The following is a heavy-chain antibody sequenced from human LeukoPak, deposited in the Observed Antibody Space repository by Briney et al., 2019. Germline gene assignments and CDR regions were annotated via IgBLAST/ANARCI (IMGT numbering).Heavy chain of an antibody. V-gene: IGHV3-30-3*01. Sequence: PGGSLRLSCAASGFTFSSYAMHWVRQAPGKGLEWVAVISYDGSNKYYADSVKGRFTISRDNSKNTLYPQMNSLRAEDTAVYYCARAPRGPYYYYGMDVWGQGTTVTVSS. D-gene: IGHD3-10*01. CDR3: ARAPRGPYYYYGMDV. CDR1: GFTFSSYA. J-gene: IGHJ6*02. CDR2: ISYDGSNK.